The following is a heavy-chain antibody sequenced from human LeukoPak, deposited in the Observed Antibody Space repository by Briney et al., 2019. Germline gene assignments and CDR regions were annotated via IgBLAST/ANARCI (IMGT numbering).Heavy chain of an antibody. CDR2: ISYDGSNK. V-gene: IGHV3-30-3*01. CDR3: ARDYYDSEGYYGMDV. D-gene: IGHD3-22*01. J-gene: IGHJ6*02. CDR1: GFTFSSYA. Sequence: GGSLRLSCAASGFTFSSYAMHWVRQAPGKGLEWVAVISYDGSNKYYADSVKGRFTISRDNSENTLYLQMNSLRAEDTAVYYCARDYYDSEGYYGMDVWGQGTTVTVSS.